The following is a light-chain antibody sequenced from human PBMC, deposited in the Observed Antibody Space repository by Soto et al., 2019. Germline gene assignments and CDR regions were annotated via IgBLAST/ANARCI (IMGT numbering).Light chain of an antibody. CDR2: KVS. Sequence: DDVMTQSPLSLPVTIGHPDSISLRSSHSLVSSDGNTYLNWFLHRSGLSPRRLIYKVSIRTSGVPDRFSGSGSGTDFTLKISRVEAEDVGVYYCMQGTQRPPTFVQGTKVDIK. CDR1: HSLVSSDGNTY. J-gene: IGKJ1*01. CDR3: MQGTQRPPT. V-gene: IGKV2-30*01.